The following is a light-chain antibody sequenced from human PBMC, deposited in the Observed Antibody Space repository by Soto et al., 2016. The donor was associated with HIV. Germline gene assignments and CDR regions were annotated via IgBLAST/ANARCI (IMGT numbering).Light chain of an antibody. CDR1: QGISNS. J-gene: IGKJ1*01. CDR2: AAS. Sequence: DIQMTQSPSSLSASVGDRVTITCRASQGISNSLAWYQQKSGKAPKLLLYAASRLESGVPFRFSGSGSGTNYILTINSLQPEDFAIYYCQQYYSSPWTFGQGTRWKS. CDR3: QQYYSSPWT. V-gene: IGKV1-NL1*01.